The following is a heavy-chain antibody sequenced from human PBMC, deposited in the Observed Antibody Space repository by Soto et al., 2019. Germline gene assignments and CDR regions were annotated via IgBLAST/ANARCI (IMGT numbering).Heavy chain of an antibody. D-gene: IGHD6-13*01. CDR3: ARLIGTNIAEDGWFY. CDR1: GGSISSSSYY. Sequence: PSETLSLTCTVSGGSISSSSYYWGWIRQPPWKGLEWIGSIYYSGSTHYNPSLKSRVTISVDTSKNQFSLKLSSVTAADTAVYYCARLIGTNIAEDGWFYWGQGTLVTVS. J-gene: IGHJ4*02. V-gene: IGHV4-39*01. CDR2: IYYSGST.